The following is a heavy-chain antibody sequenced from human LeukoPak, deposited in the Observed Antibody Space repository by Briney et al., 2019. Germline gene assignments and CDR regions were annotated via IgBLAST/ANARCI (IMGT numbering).Heavy chain of an antibody. V-gene: IGHV1-18*01. J-gene: IGHJ4*02. CDR3: ARYNSYYDFWSGYHQSFDY. CDR1: GYTFTSYG. Sequence: ASVKVSCKASGYTFTSYGISWVRQAPGQGLEWMGWISAYNGNTNYAQKLQGRVTMTTDTSTSTAYMELRSLRSEDTAVYYCARYNSYYDFWSGYHQSFDYWGQGTLVTVSS. CDR2: ISAYNGNT. D-gene: IGHD3-3*01.